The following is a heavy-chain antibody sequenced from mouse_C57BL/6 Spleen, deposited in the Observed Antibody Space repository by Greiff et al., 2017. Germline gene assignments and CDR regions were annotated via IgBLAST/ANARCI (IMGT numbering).Heavy chain of an antibody. CDR3: ARDLITTVVARYFDV. CDR2: INPNYGTT. D-gene: IGHD1-1*01. Sequence: VQLQQSGPELVKPGASVKISCKASGYSFTDYNMNWVQQSNGKSLEWIGVINPNYGTTSYNQKFKGKATLTVDQSSSTTDMQLKSLTSEDSAVYYCARDLITTVVARYFDVWGTGTTVTVSS. J-gene: IGHJ1*03. V-gene: IGHV1-39*01. CDR1: GYSFTDYN.